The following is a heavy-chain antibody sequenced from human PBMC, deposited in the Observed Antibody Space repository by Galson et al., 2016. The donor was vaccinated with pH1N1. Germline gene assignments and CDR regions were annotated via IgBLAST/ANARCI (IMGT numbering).Heavy chain of an antibody. Sequence: SVKVSCKASGGTFSSFPISWVRQAPGQGLEWMGQIIPIFGTTNYAQKFQGRVTITTDESTSTVHMELSSLTSEDTAVYYCARSMIRGLADYYVMDAWGQGTTVTVSS. CDR3: ARSMIRGLADYYVMDA. J-gene: IGHJ6*02. D-gene: IGHD3-16*01. CDR2: IIPIFGTT. CDR1: GGTFSSFP. V-gene: IGHV1-69*05.